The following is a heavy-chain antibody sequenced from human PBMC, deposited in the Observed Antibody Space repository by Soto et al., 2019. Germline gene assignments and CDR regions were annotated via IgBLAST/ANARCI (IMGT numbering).Heavy chain of an antibody. D-gene: IGHD3-10*01. CDR1: GFTFSNAW. CDR3: TTAGGSGSYLFGYYYYGMDV. V-gene: IGHV3-15*01. J-gene: IGHJ6*02. CDR2: IKSKTDGGTT. Sequence: KPGGSLRLSCAASGFTFSNAWMSWVRQAPGKGLEWVGRIKSKTDGGTTDYAAPVKGRFTISRDDSKNTLYLQMNSLKTEDTAVYYCTTAGGSGSYLFGYYYYGMDVWGQGTTVTVSS.